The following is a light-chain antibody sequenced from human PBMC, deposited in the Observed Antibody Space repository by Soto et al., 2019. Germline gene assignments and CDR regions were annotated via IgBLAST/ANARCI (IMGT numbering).Light chain of an antibody. CDR1: QSISSPY. CDR2: GAS. CDR3: QQYDSWT. J-gene: IGKJ1*01. Sequence: EIVLTQSPGTLSLSPGVRATLSCRASQSISSPYLAWYQQKPGQAPRLLIDGASSRATGVPDRFSGSGSGTDFTLTISRLEPEDFAVYYCQQYDSWTFGQGTKVDI. V-gene: IGKV3-20*01.